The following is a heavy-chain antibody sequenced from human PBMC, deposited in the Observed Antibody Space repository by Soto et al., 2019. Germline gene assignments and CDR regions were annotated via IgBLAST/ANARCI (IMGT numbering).Heavy chain of an antibody. J-gene: IGHJ5*02. CDR3: SRDYDKSGYDYFDP. D-gene: IGHD3-22*01. V-gene: IGHV1-2*02. CDR1: GYRFTGHY. Sequence: XSVKVACTASGYRFTGHYMHWVRQAPGQGLEWMGWIDPKSGGTNYAQKFQDRVTMTTDTSISTAYMDLSRLRSDDTAVYYCSRDYDKSGYDYFDPWGQGTLVTVSS. CDR2: IDPKSGGT.